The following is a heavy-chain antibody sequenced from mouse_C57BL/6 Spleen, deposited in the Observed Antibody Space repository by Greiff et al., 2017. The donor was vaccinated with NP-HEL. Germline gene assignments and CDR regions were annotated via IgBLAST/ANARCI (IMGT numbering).Heavy chain of an antibody. V-gene: IGHV1-80*01. J-gene: IGHJ4*01. CDR3: ARSRDYGYAMDY. CDR2: IYPGDGDT. CDR1: GYAFSSYW. Sequence: QVQLQQSGAELVKPGASVKISCKASGYAFSSYWMNWVKQRPGKGLEWIGQIYPGDGDTNYNGKFKGKATLTADKSSSTAYMQLSSLTSEDSAVYFCARSRDYGYAMDYWGQGTSVTVSS. D-gene: IGHD2-4*01.